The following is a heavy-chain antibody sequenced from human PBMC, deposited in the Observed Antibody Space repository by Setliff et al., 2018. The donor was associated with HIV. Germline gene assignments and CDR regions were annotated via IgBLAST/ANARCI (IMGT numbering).Heavy chain of an antibody. V-gene: IGHV3-74*03. CDR1: GFTFSSYW. CDR3: VRVVTIFSTGPHFDP. J-gene: IGHJ5*02. CDR2: ISPDGSST. D-gene: IGHD3-3*01. Sequence: GGSLRLSCAASGFTFSSYWMSWVRQTAEKGLVWVSRISPDGSSTMYADSVKGRFTISRDNAKNTVYLQMNSLRAEDTAVYYCVRVVTIFSTGPHFDPWGQGTLVTVSS.